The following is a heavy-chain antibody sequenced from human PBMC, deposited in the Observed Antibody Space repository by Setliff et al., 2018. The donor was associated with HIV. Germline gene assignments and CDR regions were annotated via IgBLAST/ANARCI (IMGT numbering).Heavy chain of an antibody. J-gene: IGHJ5*02. CDR1: GFIFSTEA. V-gene: IGHV3-30*04. Sequence: LRLSCAASGFIFSTEAMHWVRQAPGKGLEWVAVIARDGSYRFYPDSVQGRFTIARDNPKNTVFLHMNSLRHEDTALYYCARELAPPWGQGTLVTVSS. CDR3: ARELAPP. CDR2: IARDGSYR.